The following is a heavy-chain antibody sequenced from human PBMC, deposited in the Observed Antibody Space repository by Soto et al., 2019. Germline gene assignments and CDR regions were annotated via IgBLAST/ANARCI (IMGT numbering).Heavy chain of an antibody. CDR1: GFMFSSYV. CDR2: ISGRGDIA. CDR3: AKDKFGYSSTWYSPGFDY. Sequence: QPGRSLRLSCTASGFMFSSYVLSWVRQAPGKGLEWVSVISGRGDIANYADSVKGRFTISRDNSKNMVYLQMNSLRAEDTALYYCAKDKFGYSSTWYSPGFDYWGQGTLVTVSS. J-gene: IGHJ4*02. D-gene: IGHD6-13*01. V-gene: IGHV3-23*01.